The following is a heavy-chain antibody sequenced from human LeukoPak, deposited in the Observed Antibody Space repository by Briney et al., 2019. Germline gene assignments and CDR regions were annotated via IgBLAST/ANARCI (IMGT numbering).Heavy chain of an antibody. Sequence: SETLSLTCTVSGGSIRSFYWSWIRQPPGKGLEWIGYIYYSGSPTYNPSLKSRVTISVDTSKNQFSLKLSSVAAADTAVYYCASSIAVADPFDYWGQGTLVTVSS. D-gene: IGHD6-13*01. CDR2: IYYSGSP. V-gene: IGHV4-59*08. CDR3: ASSIAVADPFDY. CDR1: GGSIRSFY. J-gene: IGHJ4*02.